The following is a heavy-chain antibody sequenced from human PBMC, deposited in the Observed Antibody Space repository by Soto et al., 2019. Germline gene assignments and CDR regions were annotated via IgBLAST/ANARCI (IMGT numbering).Heavy chain of an antibody. Sequence: GGSLRLSCAASGFTFSSYSMSWVRQAPGKGLEWVSGFRSGGDDDTTYYADSVRGRFTISRDNSKNTLFLQMNSLRAEDTAIYYCAKKVNSGSGSQFFDYWGQGTLVTVLL. D-gene: IGHD3-10*01. CDR2: FRSGGDDDTT. V-gene: IGHV3-23*01. CDR3: AKKVNSGSGSQFFDY. J-gene: IGHJ4*02. CDR1: GFTFSSYS.